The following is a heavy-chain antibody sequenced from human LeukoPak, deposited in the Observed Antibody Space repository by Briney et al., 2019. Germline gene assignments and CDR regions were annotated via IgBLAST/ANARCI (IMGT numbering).Heavy chain of an antibody. CDR1: GYTFTGYY. CDR3: ARAERSLLCFGELDFDY. CDR2: INPNSGGT. V-gene: IGHV1-2*06. J-gene: IGHJ4*02. Sequence: DSVKVSCKASGYTFTGYYMHWVRQAPGQGLEWMGRINPNSGGTNYAQKFQGRVTMTRDTSISTAYMELSRLRSDDTAVYYCARAERSLLCFGELDFDYWGQGTLVTVSS. D-gene: IGHD3-10*01.